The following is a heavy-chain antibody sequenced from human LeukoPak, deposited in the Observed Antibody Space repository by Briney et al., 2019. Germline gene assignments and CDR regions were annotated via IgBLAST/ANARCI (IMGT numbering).Heavy chain of an antibody. V-gene: IGHV3-7*02. CDR3: ARARYSSSPFDP. D-gene: IGHD6-13*01. Sequence: HPGGSLRLSCAASGFTFSSYWMTWVRQAPGKGLEWVANIKYGGSEKYYADSVKGRFTISRDNAKNSLYLQMNSLRAEDTAVYYCARARYSSSPFDPWGEGTLVTVSS. CDR2: IKYGGSEK. J-gene: IGHJ5*02. CDR1: GFTFSSYW.